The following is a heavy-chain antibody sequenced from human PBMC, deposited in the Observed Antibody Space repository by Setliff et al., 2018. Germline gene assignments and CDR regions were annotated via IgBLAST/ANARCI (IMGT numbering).Heavy chain of an antibody. V-gene: IGHV4-39*07. D-gene: IGHD4-17*01. CDR3: AGVYGENDLPDI. CDR2: IYHRGST. J-gene: IGHJ3*02. CDR1: GGSISSTSYY. Sequence: PSETLSLTCTVSGGSISSTSYYWAWIRQPPGKGLEWTGSIYHRGSTFIYPSLRSRVTISADTSKNQFSLQLTSVTAADTAMYYCAGVYGENDLPDIWGQGTMVTVSS.